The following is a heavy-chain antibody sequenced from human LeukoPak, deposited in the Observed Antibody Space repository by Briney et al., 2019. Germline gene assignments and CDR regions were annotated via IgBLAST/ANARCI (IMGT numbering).Heavy chain of an antibody. V-gene: IGHV4-34*01. CDR1: GGSFSGYY. Sequence: SSETLSLTCAVYGGSFSGYYWTWIRQAPGKGLEWIGEINHSGSTDYNPSLKSRVTISVDTSKNQFSLKLSSVTAADTAVYYCARDGTPVGAPPFDPWGQGTLVTVSS. D-gene: IGHD1-26*01. J-gene: IGHJ5*02. CDR3: ARDGTPVGAPPFDP. CDR2: INHSGST.